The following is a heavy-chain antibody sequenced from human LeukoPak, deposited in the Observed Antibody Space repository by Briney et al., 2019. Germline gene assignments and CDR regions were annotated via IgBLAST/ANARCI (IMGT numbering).Heavy chain of an antibody. Sequence: SETLSLTCTVSNGSISSYYWSWIRQPPGKGLEWIGYIYYSGTTNYNPSLRSRVIISVDTSKNQFSLKLSSVTAADTAVYYCARQSILWFGELWNNNWFDPWGQGTLVTVSS. J-gene: IGHJ5*02. CDR2: IYYSGTT. CDR1: NGSISSYY. D-gene: IGHD3-10*01. V-gene: IGHV4-59*08. CDR3: ARQSILWFGELWNNNWFDP.